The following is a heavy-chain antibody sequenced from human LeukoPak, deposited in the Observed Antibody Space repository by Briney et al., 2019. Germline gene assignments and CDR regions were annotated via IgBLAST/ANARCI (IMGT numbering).Heavy chain of an antibody. CDR1: GGTFSSYA. CDR2: IIPIFGTA. Sequence: ASVKVSCKASGGTFSSYAISWVRQAPGQGLEWMGGIIPIFGTANYAQKFQGRVTITADESTSTAYMELSSLRSEDTAVYYCARVPYDFWTKYYYYGMDVWGQGTTVTVSS. V-gene: IGHV1-69*13. CDR3: ARVPYDFWTKYYYYGMDV. D-gene: IGHD3-3*01. J-gene: IGHJ6*02.